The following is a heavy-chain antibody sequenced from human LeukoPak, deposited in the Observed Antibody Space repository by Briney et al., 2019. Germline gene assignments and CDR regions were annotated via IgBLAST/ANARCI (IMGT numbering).Heavy chain of an antibody. D-gene: IGHD6-13*01. Sequence: GESLKISCKASGYSFTRYWISWVRQMPGKGLQWMEIIYPGDSDTRYSPSFQGQVTISADKSISTAYLQWSSLKASDTAMYYCARRMRDSSSWYALGYFDYWGQGTLVTVSS. CDR2: IYPGDSDT. CDR1: GYSFTRYW. CDR3: ARRMRDSSSWYALGYFDY. J-gene: IGHJ4*02. V-gene: IGHV5-51*01.